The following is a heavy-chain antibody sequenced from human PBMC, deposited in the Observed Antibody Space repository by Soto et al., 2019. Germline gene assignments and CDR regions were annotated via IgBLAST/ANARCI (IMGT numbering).Heavy chain of an antibody. J-gene: IGHJ4*02. CDR3: AIWYCSYPKCSFHS. D-gene: IGHD2-8*02. V-gene: IGHV3-23*01. Sequence: PGGSLRLSCAASGFTFNDFAINWVRQTPGKGLEWVSVISATGDTTYNADSVKGRFTISRDNSKNTAYLQMNSLRVEDTALYYCAIWYCSYPKCSFHSWGQGTLVTLS. CDR1: GFTFNDFA. CDR2: ISATGDTT.